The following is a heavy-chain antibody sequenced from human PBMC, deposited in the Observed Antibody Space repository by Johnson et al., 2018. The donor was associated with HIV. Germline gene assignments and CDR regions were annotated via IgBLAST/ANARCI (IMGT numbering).Heavy chain of an antibody. J-gene: IGHJ3*02. CDR2: ISHDGSNK. Sequence: QVQLVESGGGVVQPGRSLRLSCAASGFAFSYYAIFWVRQAPGKGLEWVAVISHDGSNKYYADSVKGRFTISRDNSKNTLYLQMDSLRAEDTAVYYCAKIRTSGTGDAFDIWGQGTMVTVSS. V-gene: IGHV3-30-3*02. CDR3: AKIRTSGTGDAFDI. D-gene: IGHD1-14*01. CDR1: GFAFSYYA.